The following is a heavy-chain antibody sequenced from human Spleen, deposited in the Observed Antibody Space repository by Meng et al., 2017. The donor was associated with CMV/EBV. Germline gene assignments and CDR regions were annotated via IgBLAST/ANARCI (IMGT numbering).Heavy chain of an antibody. CDR1: GFTFSSHA. CDR2: ISGSGGDT. J-gene: IGHJ6*02. D-gene: IGHD6-13*01. CDR3: AKDSSSSYFHYYYGMDV. Sequence: GESLKISCAASGFTFSSHAMSWVRQAPGKGLEWVSVISGSGGDTDYADSVKGRFTISRDNSKNTLFLQMNSVRAEDTAVYYCAKDSSSSYFHYYYGMDVWGQGTTVTVSS. V-gene: IGHV3-23*01.